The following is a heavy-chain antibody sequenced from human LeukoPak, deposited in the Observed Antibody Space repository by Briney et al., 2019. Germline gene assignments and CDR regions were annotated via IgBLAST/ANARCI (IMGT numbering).Heavy chain of an antibody. V-gene: IGHV5-51*01. CDR2: IYPGGSDT. CDR3: ARPLHDYSKYGFDP. D-gene: IGHD4-11*01. J-gene: IGHJ5*02. Sequence: GESLKISCKGSGYTFTNYWIGWVRQMPGKGLEWMGIIYPGGSDTRYSPSFQGQVTISADKSISTAYLQWNSLKASDTAMYYCARPLHDYSKYGFDPWGQGTLVTVSS. CDR1: GYTFTNYW.